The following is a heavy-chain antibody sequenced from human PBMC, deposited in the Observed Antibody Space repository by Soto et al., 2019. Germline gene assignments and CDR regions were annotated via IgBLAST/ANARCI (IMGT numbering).Heavy chain of an antibody. CDR1: GGSISSGGYY. CDR3: AREWEPDDSPRAFDI. D-gene: IGHD1-26*01. Sequence: PSETLSRTCTVSGGSISSGGYYWSWIRQHPGKGLEWIGYIYYSGSTYYNPSLKSRVTISVDTSKNQFSLKLSSVTAADTAVYYCAREWEPDDSPRAFDIWGQGTMVTVSS. V-gene: IGHV4-31*03. CDR2: IYYSGST. J-gene: IGHJ3*02.